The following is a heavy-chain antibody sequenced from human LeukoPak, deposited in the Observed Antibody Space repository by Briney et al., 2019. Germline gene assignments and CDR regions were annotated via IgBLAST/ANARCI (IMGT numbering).Heavy chain of an antibody. CDR2: VIDSVRT. CDR1: GASISSHY. CDR3: ATIQHGHIFGYFYF. Sequence: PSETLSLTCTVSGASISSHYWSWLRQPPGKGLEWIGYVIDSVRTKDNPSLQSRLTLSADTSKNEFSLRLSSVTAADTAVYYCATIQHGHIFGYFYFWGQGIKVAVSS. D-gene: IGHD2-21*01. J-gene: IGHJ4*02. V-gene: IGHV4-59*11.